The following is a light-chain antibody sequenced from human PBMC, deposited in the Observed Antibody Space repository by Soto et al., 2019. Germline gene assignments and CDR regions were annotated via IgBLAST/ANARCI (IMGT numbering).Light chain of an antibody. CDR1: SSDVGSFNY. V-gene: IGLV2-8*01. Sequence: QSVLTQPPSASGSPGQSVTLSCTGTSSDVGSFNYVSWYQQHPGKAPKLVIYEVSKRPSGFPNRFSGSKSGNTASLTVSGLQAEDEADYYCSSFAGSNNFVFGTGTKLTVL. CDR2: EVS. CDR3: SSFAGSNNFV. J-gene: IGLJ1*01.